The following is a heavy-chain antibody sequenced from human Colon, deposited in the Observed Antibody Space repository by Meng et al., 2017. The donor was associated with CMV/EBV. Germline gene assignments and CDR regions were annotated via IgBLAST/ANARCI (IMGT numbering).Heavy chain of an antibody. CDR1: GFTFSTYS. D-gene: IGHD1-1*01. Sequence: GESLKISCAASGFTFSTYSMNWVRQAPGKGLEWVSSISSGGSSIYYADSVKGRFTISRDNAKNSLYLQMNSLRAEDTAVYYCARWRGGTHDYWGQGTLVTVSS. CDR2: ISSGGSSI. CDR3: ARWRGGTHDY. V-gene: IGHV3-21*01. J-gene: IGHJ4*02.